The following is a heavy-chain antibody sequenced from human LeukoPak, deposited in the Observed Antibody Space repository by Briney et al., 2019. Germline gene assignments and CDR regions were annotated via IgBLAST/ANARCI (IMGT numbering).Heavy chain of an antibody. V-gene: IGHV3-74*01. Sequence: PGGSLRLSCAASGFTFSSYWMHWVRQAPGKGLVWVSRINSDGSSTSYADSVKGRFTISRDNAKNTLYLQMNSLRAEDTAVYYCVIEYCSGGSCYSEYFHHWGPGTLVTVSS. D-gene: IGHD2-15*01. CDR2: INSDGSST. CDR3: VIEYCSGGSCYSEYFHH. J-gene: IGHJ1*01. CDR1: GFTFSSYW.